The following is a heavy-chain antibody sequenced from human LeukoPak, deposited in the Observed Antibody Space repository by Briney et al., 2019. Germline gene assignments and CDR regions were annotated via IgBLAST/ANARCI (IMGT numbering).Heavy chain of an antibody. J-gene: IGHJ4*02. D-gene: IGHD3-9*01. CDR2: ISAYNGNT. Sequence: GASVKVSCQTSGYNFKTHAVSWVRQVPGQALEWMGWISAYNGNTNYAQKLQGRVTMTTDTSTSTAYMELRSLRSDDTAVYYCAISYYDILTGYTDYWGQGTLVTVSS. CDR1: GYNFKTHA. CDR3: AISYYDILTGYTDY. V-gene: IGHV1-18*01.